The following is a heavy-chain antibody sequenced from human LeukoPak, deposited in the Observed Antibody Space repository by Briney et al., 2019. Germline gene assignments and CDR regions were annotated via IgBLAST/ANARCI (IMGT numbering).Heavy chain of an antibody. V-gene: IGHV3-23*01. CDR3: ARDLSTGWGVFDY. D-gene: IGHD6-19*01. CDR1: GFTFSNYA. CDR2: IGGSGGTT. J-gene: IGHJ4*02. Sequence: GGSLRLSCAASGFTFSNYAMTWVRQAPGKGLDWVSNIGGSGGTTSYADSVKGRFTVSRDNSKSTLYLQMKSLRAEDTAVYYCARDLSTGWGVFDYWGQGTLVTVSS.